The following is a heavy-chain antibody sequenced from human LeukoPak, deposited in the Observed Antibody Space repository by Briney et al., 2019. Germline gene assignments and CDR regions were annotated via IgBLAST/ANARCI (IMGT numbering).Heavy chain of an antibody. CDR1: GGSISSGSYY. D-gene: IGHD1-1*01. CDR3: ARGTNWNDLILGY. Sequence: SQTLSLTCTVSGGSISSGSYYWSWIRQPAGKGLEWIGRIYTSGSTNYNPSLKSRVTISVDTSKNQFSLKLSSVTAADTAVYYCARGTNWNDLILGYWGQGTLVTVSS. J-gene: IGHJ4*02. V-gene: IGHV4-61*02. CDR2: IYTSGST.